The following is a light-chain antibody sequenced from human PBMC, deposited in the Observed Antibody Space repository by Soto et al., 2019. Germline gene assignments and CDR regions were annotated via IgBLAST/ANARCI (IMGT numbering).Light chain of an antibody. Sequence: DIVMTQSPDSLAVSLGERATINCKSSQSVLYSSNNKNYLTWYQQKPGQPPKLLISWAATRESGVPARFSGSGSGTDFTLTIGSLQAEDVAVYYCQQYYDSPLTFGGGTKVEIK. V-gene: IGKV4-1*01. CDR2: WAA. CDR1: QSVLYSSNNKNY. CDR3: QQYYDSPLT. J-gene: IGKJ4*01.